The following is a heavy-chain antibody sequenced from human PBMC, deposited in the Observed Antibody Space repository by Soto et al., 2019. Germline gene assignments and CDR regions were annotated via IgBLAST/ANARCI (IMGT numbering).Heavy chain of an antibody. CDR1: GFIFKSAW. Sequence: PGGSLRLSCAGSGFIFKSAWMTWVRQAPGKGLEWVGRIQSKLEGGTIDYAAPVKGRFNISRDDSKTTLILQMNSLKTEDTAAYYCGKGKELGVVRYGLDAWGQGTTVTVSS. J-gene: IGHJ6*02. CDR3: GKGKELGVVRYGLDA. V-gene: IGHV3-15*01. CDR2: IQSKLEGGTI. D-gene: IGHD3-3*01.